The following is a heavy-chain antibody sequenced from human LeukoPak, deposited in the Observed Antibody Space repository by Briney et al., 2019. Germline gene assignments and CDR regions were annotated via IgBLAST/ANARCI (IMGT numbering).Heavy chain of an antibody. CDR3: ARERSYYDSSGYYNDY. CDR1: GGTFSSYA. V-gene: IGHV1-69*13. J-gene: IGHJ4*02. CDR2: IIPIFGTA. D-gene: IGHD3-22*01. Sequence: SVKVSCKASGGTFSSYAISWVRQAPGQGLEWMGGIIPIFGTANYAQKFQGRVTITADESTSTAYMELSSLRSEDTAVYYCARERSYYDSSGYYNDYWGQGTLVTVSS.